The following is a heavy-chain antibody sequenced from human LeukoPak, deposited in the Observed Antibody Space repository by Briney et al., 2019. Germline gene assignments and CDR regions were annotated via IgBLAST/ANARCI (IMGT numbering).Heavy chain of an antibody. V-gene: IGHV4-4*07. CDR2: VYTSGNT. CDR1: GGSITSYF. CDR3: ATGDWNGADN. D-gene: IGHD1-1*01. J-gene: IGHJ4*02. Sequence: PSETLSLTCTVSGGSITSYFWNWIRQPAGKGLEWLGRVYTSGNTNYSPSLKSRVTMSIDTSKNQFSLKLSSVTAADTAMYYCATGDWNGADNWGQGTLVTVSS.